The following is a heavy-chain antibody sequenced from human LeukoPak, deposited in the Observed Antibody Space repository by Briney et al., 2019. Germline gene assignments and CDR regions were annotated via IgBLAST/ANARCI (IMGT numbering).Heavy chain of an antibody. V-gene: IGHV1-46*01. CDR2: INPSGGST. CDR3: ARDASYYDSSGPPGYFDY. D-gene: IGHD3-22*01. J-gene: IGHJ4*02. CDR1: GYTFTSYY. Sequence: ASVKVSCKASGYTFTSYYMHWVRQAPGQGLEWMGIINPSGGSTSYAQKFQGRVTMTRDTSTSTVYMELSSLRSEDTAVYYCARDASYYDSSGPPGYFDYWGQGTLATVSS.